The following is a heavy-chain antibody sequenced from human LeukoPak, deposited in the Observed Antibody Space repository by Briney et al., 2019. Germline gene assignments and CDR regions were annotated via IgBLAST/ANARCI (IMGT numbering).Heavy chain of an antibody. CDR3: ARVTTGGYYNC. CDR2: IYTTGST. J-gene: IGHJ4*02. V-gene: IGHV4-61*02. D-gene: IGHD3-22*01. Sequence: SQTLSLTCTVSGGSISSGAYYWTWIRQPAGKGLEWIGRIYTTGSTNYNPSLKSRVTMSTDTSKNQFSLKLSSVTAADTAVYYCARVTTGGYYNCWGQGTLVTVSS. CDR1: GGSISSGAYY.